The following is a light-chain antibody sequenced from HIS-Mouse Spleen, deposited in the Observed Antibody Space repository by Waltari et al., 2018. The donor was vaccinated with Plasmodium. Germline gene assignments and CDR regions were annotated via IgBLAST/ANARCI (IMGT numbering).Light chain of an antibody. CDR1: SSDAGGYNS. J-gene: IGLJ2*01. CDR3: CSYAGSYTLV. Sequence: QSALTQPRSVSGSPGQSVTISCTGNSSDAGGYNSVSWYQQPPGKAPKLMIYDASKRPSGVPDRFSGSKSGNTASLTISGLQAEDEADYYCCSYAGSYTLVFGGGTKLTVL. V-gene: IGLV2-11*01. CDR2: DAS.